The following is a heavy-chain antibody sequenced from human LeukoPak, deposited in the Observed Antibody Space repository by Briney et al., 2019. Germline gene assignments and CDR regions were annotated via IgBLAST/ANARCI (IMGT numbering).Heavy chain of an antibody. D-gene: IGHD3-10*01. CDR3: ARGRSITILRGVAISDGFDM. J-gene: IGHJ3*02. CDR2: IANSSDYI. CDR1: GFTFSTYS. V-gene: IGHV3-21*06. Sequence: GGSLRLSCAASGFTFSTYSMNWVRQAPGKGLEWVSSIANSSDYIYYAGSLKGRFTISRDNAKNSLDLHMNSLRPDVTAVYYCARGRSITILRGVAISDGFDMWGQGTKVTVS.